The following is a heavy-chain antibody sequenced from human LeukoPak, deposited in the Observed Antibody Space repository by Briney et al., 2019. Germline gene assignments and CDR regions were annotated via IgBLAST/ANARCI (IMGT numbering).Heavy chain of an antibody. Sequence: GASVKVSCKASGYTFTSYYMYWVRQAPGQGLEWMGIINPSGDNTWYAQKFQGRVTMTRDTSISTAYMELSRLRSDDTAVYYCARVEGWLRFYYYFDYWGQGTLVTVSS. V-gene: IGHV1-46*01. CDR3: ARVEGWLRFYYYFDY. J-gene: IGHJ4*02. CDR1: GYTFTSYY. CDR2: INPSGDNT. D-gene: IGHD5-12*01.